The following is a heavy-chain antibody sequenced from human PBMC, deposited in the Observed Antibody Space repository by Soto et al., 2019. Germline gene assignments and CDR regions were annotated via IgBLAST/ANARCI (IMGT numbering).Heavy chain of an antibody. CDR3: ASGPNYDFWSVIAFDI. Sequence: QVQLQESGPGLVKPSQTLSLTCTVSGGSISSGGYYWSWIRQHPGKGLEWIGYIYYSGSTYYNPSLKSRVTISVDTSKNQFSLKLSSVTAADTAVYYCASGPNYDFWSVIAFDIWGQGTMVTVSS. J-gene: IGHJ3*02. CDR1: GGSISSGGYY. CDR2: IYYSGST. D-gene: IGHD3-3*01. V-gene: IGHV4-31*03.